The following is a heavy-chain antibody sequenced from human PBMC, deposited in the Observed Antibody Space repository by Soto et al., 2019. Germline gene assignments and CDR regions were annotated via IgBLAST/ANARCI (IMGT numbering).Heavy chain of an antibody. CDR1: GFSISSSSY. CDR3: ARGGSLDY. D-gene: IGHD3-16*01. CDR2: IYHSGNT. Sequence: SETLSLTCAVSGFSISSSSYWGWIRQPPEMGLEWIGSIYHSGNTCYNPSHKSRVTMSVDTSKNQVSLKLSSVTAADTAVYYCARGGSLDYWGQGTRVTVSS. J-gene: IGHJ4*02. V-gene: IGHV4-38-2*01.